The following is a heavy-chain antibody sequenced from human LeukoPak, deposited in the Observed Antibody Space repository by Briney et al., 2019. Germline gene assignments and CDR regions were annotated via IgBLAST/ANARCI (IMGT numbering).Heavy chain of an antibody. Sequence: GGSLRLSCAASGFTFSSYAMSWVRQAPGKGLEWVSAISGSGGSTYYADSVKGRFTISRDNSKNTLYLQMNSLKTEDTAVYYCTTDVYYYDSSGPYSSDAFDIWGQGTMVTVSS. V-gene: IGHV3-23*01. CDR1: GFTFSSYA. J-gene: IGHJ3*02. D-gene: IGHD3-22*01. CDR3: TTDVYYYDSSGPYSSDAFDI. CDR2: ISGSGGST.